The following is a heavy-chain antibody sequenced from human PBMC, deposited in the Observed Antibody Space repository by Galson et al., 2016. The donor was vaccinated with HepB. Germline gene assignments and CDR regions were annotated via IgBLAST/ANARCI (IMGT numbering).Heavy chain of an antibody. Sequence: SVKVSCKASGYTFSNYVIHWVRQAPGQRLEWMGWINGGNGGTKYSQNFQGRVTITRDTSASTAYMELSSLRSEDPAVYYCARDNYDILAHYYSDYWGQGTLVTVSS. CDR2: INGGNGGT. CDR3: ARDNYDILAHYYSDY. CDR1: GYTFSNYV. D-gene: IGHD3-9*01. J-gene: IGHJ4*02. V-gene: IGHV1-3*01.